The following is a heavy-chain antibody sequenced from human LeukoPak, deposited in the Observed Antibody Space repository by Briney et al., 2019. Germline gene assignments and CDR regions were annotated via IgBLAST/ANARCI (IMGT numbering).Heavy chain of an antibody. D-gene: IGHD3-10*01. CDR2: IYYSGST. V-gene: IGHV4-59*01. J-gene: IGHJ6*02. Sequence: PSETLSLTCTVSGGSISSYYWSWIRQPPGKGLEWIGYIYYSGSTNYNPSLKSRVTISVDTSKNQFSLKLSSVTAADTAVYYCARDVPYYYGSGSYYKTLWYYGMDVWGQGTTVTVSS. CDR1: GGSISSYY. CDR3: ARDVPYYYGSGSYYKTLWYYGMDV.